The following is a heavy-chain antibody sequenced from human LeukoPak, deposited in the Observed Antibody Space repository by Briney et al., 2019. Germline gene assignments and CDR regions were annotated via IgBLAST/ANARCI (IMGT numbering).Heavy chain of an antibody. J-gene: IGHJ4*02. CDR1: GFTFDDYG. Sequence: GGSLRLSCAAAGFTFDDYGMSWVRQAPGKGLEWVAGINWNGGSTGYADSVKGRFTISRDNAKNSLYLQMNSLRAEDTAVYYCARIGDDYVWGSYRSIYFDYWGQGTLVTVSS. CDR3: ARIGDDYVWGSYRSIYFDY. CDR2: INWNGGST. V-gene: IGHV3-20*04. D-gene: IGHD3-16*02.